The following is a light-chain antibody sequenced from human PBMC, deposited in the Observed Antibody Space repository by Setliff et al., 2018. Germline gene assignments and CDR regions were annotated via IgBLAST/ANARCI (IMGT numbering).Light chain of an antibody. CDR3: CSYTSSSTFV. Sequence: QSALTQPRSVSGSPGQSVTISCTGTSSDVGGYKYVSWYQQHPGKASKLMIYDVSKRPSGVPDRFSGSKSGNTASLTISGLQAEGEADYYCCSYTSSSTFVFGTGTKVTVL. CDR1: SSDVGGYKY. J-gene: IGLJ1*01. CDR2: DVS. V-gene: IGLV2-11*01.